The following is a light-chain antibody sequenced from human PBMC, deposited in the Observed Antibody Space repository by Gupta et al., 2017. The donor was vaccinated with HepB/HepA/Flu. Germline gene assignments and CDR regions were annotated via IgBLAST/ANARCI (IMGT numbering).Light chain of an antibody. J-gene: IGKJ5*01. CDR3: LQDSSTPIT. CDR1: QSVLYSSNNKNY. V-gene: IGKV4-1*01. CDR2: WAS. Sequence: DIVMTQSPDSLAVSLGERATINCKSSQSVLYSSNNKNYLAWYQQKPGQPPKLLIYWASTRESGVPDRFSGSGSGTDFTLTISSLQAEDVAVYYCLQDSSTPITFGQGTLMEIK.